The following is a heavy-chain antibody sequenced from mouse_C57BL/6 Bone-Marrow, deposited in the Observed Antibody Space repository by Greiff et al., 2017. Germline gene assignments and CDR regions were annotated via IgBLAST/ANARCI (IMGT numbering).Heavy chain of an antibody. D-gene: IGHD1-2*01. CDR2: IYPGDGDT. CDR1: GYAFSSSW. V-gene: IGHV1-82*01. CDR3: ARDETLLRDRGGY. J-gene: IGHJ3*01. Sequence: QVQLQQSGPELVKPGASVKISCKASGYAFSSSWMNWVKQRPGQGLEWIGRIYPGDGDTNYNGKFKGKATLTADKSSSTAYMQLSSLTSEDSAVYCRARDETLLRDRGGYWGQGTLVTVSA.